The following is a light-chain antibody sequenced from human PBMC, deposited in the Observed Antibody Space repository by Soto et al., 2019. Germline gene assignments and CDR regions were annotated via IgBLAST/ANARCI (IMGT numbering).Light chain of an antibody. V-gene: IGKV3-11*01. Sequence: EVVLTQSPATLSLSPGERATLSCRASQSVSVFVAWYQQKPGQAPRLLISDASNRATGIPARFSGSGSGTDFTLTISSLEPEDFAVYYCQQRYNWPPITFGQGTRLDI. CDR1: QSVSVF. J-gene: IGKJ5*01. CDR2: DAS. CDR3: QQRYNWPPIT.